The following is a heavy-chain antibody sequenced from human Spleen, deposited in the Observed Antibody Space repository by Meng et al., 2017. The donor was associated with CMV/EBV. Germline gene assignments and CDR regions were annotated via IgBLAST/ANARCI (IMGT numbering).Heavy chain of an antibody. J-gene: IGHJ5*02. CDR1: GYIFTGYY. CDR3: AREGGEQSWFDP. D-gene: IGHD3-16*01. V-gene: IGHV1-2*02. CDR2: INPNSGGT. Sequence: KASGYIFTGYYLHWVRQAPGQGLEWMGGINPNSGGTNYAQRLQGRVTMTTDTSINTVYMDRSTLISDDTADYYCAREGGEQSWFDPWGQGTLVTVSS.